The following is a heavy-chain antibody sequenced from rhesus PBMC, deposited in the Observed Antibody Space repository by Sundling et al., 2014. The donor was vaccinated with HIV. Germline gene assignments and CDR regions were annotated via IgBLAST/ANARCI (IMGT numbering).Heavy chain of an antibody. D-gene: IGHD1-32*01. CDR1: RGPISGYYG. J-gene: IGHJ6*01. CDR2: LYSSSGST. CDR3: ARGNSLDS. V-gene: IGHV4-143*01. Sequence: QVQLQESGPGLLKPSETLSLTCGVSRGPISGYYGWAWIRQPPGKGLEWIGSLYSSSGSTYYSPSLQSRVLISKDTSKNQFSLELSPVTAADTAVYYCARGNSLDSWGQGAVVTVSS.